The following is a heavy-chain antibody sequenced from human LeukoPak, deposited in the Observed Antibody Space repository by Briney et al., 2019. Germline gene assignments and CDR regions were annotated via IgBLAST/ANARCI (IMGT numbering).Heavy chain of an antibody. J-gene: IGHJ6*03. Sequence: VASVKVSCKASGYTFTSYGISWVRQAPGQGLEWMGWISAYNGNTNYAQKLQGRVTITRNTSISTAYMGLSSLRSEDTAVYYCARGEEVAVAESYYYYYYMDVWGKGTTVTVSS. CDR1: GYTFTSYG. CDR2: ISAYNGNT. V-gene: IGHV1-18*01. D-gene: IGHD6-19*01. CDR3: ARGEEVAVAESYYYYYYMDV.